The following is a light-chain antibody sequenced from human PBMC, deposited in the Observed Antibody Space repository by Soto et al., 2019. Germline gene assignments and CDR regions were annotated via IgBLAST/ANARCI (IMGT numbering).Light chain of an antibody. CDR2: GAS. V-gene: IGKV3-20*01. Sequence: EIVLTQSPGTLSLSPGERATLSCRASQSVSSTSLAWYQQKPGQAPRLLMYGASNRGTGIPDRFSGSGSGTDFTLIINSLEPGDFAVYYCQQYGSSPYTFGQGTKLEIK. CDR3: QQYGSSPYT. J-gene: IGKJ2*01. CDR1: QSVSSTS.